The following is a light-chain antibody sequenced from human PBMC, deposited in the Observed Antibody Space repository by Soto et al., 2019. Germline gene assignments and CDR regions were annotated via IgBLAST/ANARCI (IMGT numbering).Light chain of an antibody. Sequence: QSALTQPASVSGSPGQSITISCTGTSSDVGGYNYVSWYQQHPGKAPKLMIYDVSNRPSGVSNRFSGSKSGNTAFLTISGLQAEDEADYYCSSYTSSSVVFGGGTQLTVL. V-gene: IGLV2-14*01. CDR1: SSDVGGYNY. CDR3: SSYTSSSVV. J-gene: IGLJ2*01. CDR2: DVS.